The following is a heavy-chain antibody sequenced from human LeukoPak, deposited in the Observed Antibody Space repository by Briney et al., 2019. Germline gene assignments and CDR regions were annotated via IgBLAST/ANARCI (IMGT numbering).Heavy chain of an antibody. J-gene: IGHJ4*02. Sequence: GGSLRLSCAASGSTFSSYSMNWVRQAPGKGLEWVSSISGSNSYIYYADSVKGRFTISRDNAKNSLYLQMNSLRAEDTAVYYCARAPEDYSDTPGYFDYWGQGVLVTVSS. D-gene: IGHD3-16*01. CDR2: ISGSNSYI. V-gene: IGHV3-21*06. CDR1: GSTFSSYS. CDR3: ARAPEDYSDTPGYFDY.